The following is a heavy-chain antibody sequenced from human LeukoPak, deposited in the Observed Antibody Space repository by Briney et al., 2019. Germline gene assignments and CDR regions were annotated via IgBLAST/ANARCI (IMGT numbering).Heavy chain of an antibody. J-gene: IGHJ6*02. CDR3: ARALDGRQPVPEAYYYGMDV. CDR1: GGTFSSCA. CDR2: IIPILGRA. V-gene: IGHV1-69*04. Sequence: SVKVSFKASGGTFSSCAISWVRQATGQGLEWMERIIPILGRANYAQKFLGRVMITADKSTSTAYMELSSLRSEDTAVYYCARALDGRQPVPEAYYYGMDVWGQGTTVTVSS. D-gene: IGHD5-24*01.